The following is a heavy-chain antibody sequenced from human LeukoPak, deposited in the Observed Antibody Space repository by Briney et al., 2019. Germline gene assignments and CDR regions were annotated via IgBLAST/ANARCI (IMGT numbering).Heavy chain of an antibody. CDR3: ARDLGETGSFDY. D-gene: IGHD3-16*01. CDR1: GGTFSSYA. Sequence: SVKVSCTASGGTFSSYAISWVRQAPGQGLEWMGGIIPIFGTANYAQKFQGRVTITADESTSTAYMELSSLRSEDTAVYYCARDLGETGSFDYWGQGTLVTVSS. V-gene: IGHV1-69*13. J-gene: IGHJ4*02. CDR2: IIPIFGTA.